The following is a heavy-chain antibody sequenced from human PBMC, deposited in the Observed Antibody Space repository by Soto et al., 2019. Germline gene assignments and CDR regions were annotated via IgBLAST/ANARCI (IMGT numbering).Heavy chain of an antibody. CDR3: ARGAAPGY. J-gene: IGHJ4*02. CDR1: GGSFSGYY. D-gene: IGHD6-6*01. V-gene: IGHV4-34*01. Sequence: SETLSLTCAVYGGSFSGYYWSWIRQPPGKGLEWIGEINHSGSTNYNPSLKSRVTISVDTSKNQFSLKLSSVTAADTAVYYCARGAAPGYWGQGTLVTVPQ. CDR2: INHSGST.